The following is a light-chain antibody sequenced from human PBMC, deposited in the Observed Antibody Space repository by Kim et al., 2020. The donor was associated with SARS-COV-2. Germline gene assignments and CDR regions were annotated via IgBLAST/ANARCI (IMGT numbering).Light chain of an antibody. CDR1: QSINSR. CDR3: QQANSFPLT. Sequence: ASVGDSVTITCRASQSINSRLAWYQQKPGNAPKLLIYSASSLQTGVSSRFSASGSGTDFTLTISSLQPEDFATYYCQQANSFPLTFGGGTKVDIK. J-gene: IGKJ4*01. CDR2: SAS. V-gene: IGKV1-12*01.